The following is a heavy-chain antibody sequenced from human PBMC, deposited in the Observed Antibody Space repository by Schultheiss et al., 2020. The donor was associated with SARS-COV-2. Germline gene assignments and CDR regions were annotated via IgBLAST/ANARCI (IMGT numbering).Heavy chain of an antibody. CDR2: IVVGSGNT. D-gene: IGHD3-3*01. V-gene: IGHV1-69*13. CDR3: ARDRYDFWSGYVSYWYFDL. CDR1: GGTFSSYA. J-gene: IGHJ2*01. Sequence: SVKVSCKASGGTFSSYAISWVRQAPGQRLEWIGWIVVGSGNTNYAQKFQGRVTITADESTSTAYMELSSLRSEDTAVYYCARDRYDFWSGYVSYWYFDLWGRGTLVTVSS.